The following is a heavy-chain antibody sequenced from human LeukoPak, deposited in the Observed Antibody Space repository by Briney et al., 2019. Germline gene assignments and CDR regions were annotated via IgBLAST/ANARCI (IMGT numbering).Heavy chain of an antibody. Sequence: PSETLSLTCTVSGGSISSSTHYWNWIRQPPGKGPEWIGSIYYSGTAYYSPSLKSRVTISVDTSTNQFSLKLSSVTAADTAVYYCARRTDSSCSFDYWGQGTLVTVSS. CDR3: ARRTDSSCSFDY. CDR1: GGSISSSTHY. J-gene: IGHJ4*02. CDR2: IYYSGTA. V-gene: IGHV4-39*01. D-gene: IGHD6-13*01.